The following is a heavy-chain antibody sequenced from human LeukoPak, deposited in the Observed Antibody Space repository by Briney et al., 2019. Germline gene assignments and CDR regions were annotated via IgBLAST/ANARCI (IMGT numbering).Heavy chain of an antibody. J-gene: IGHJ1*01. CDR2: IKQDGSEK. Sequence: GGSLRLSCAASGFIFSSYWMSWVRQAPGKGLEWVANIKQDGSEKYYVDSVKGRFTISRDNAKNSVYLQMNSLRAEDTAVYYCARVVWFSEYFQHWGQGTLVTVSS. V-gene: IGHV3-7*01. CDR1: GFIFSSYW. CDR3: ARVVWFSEYFQH. D-gene: IGHD3/OR15-3a*01.